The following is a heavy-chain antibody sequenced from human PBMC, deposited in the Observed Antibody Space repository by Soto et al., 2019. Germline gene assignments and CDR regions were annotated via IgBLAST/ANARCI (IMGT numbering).Heavy chain of an antibody. CDR1: GGSISSYY. Sequence: SETLSLTCTVSGGSISSYYWSWIRQPPGKGLEWIGYIYYSGSTNYNPSLKSRVTISVDTSKNQFSLKLSSVTAADTAVYYCARAGDGGYYYDSSGYLFDYWGQGTLVTVSS. J-gene: IGHJ4*02. CDR3: ARAGDGGYYYDSSGYLFDY. CDR2: IYYSGST. V-gene: IGHV4-59*01. D-gene: IGHD3-22*01.